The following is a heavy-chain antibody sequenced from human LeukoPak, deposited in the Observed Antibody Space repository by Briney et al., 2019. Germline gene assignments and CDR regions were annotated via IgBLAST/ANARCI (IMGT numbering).Heavy chain of an antibody. CDR1: RFTFSSYA. CDR2: ISYDGSNK. CDR3: ARSLAVAGTP. D-gene: IGHD6-19*01. J-gene: IGHJ5*02. Sequence: GRSLRLSCAASRFTFSSYAMHWVRQAPGKGLEWVAVISYDGSNKYYADSVKGRFTISRDNSKNTLYLQMNSLSAEDTAVYYCARSLAVAGTPWGQGTLVTVSS. V-gene: IGHV3-30-3*01.